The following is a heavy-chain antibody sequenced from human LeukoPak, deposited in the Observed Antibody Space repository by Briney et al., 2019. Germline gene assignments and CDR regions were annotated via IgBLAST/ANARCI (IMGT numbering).Heavy chain of an antibody. CDR1: GFTFSSYW. CDR2: IKQDGSEK. CDR3: ARVRVLLWFGELNPDFDY. Sequence: SGGSLRLSCAASGFTFSSYWMSWVRQAPGKGLEWVANIKQDGSEKYYVDSVKGRFTISRDNAKNSLYLQMSSLRSEDTAVYYCARVRVLLWFGELNPDFDYWGQGTLVTVSS. D-gene: IGHD3-10*01. J-gene: IGHJ4*02. V-gene: IGHV3-7*03.